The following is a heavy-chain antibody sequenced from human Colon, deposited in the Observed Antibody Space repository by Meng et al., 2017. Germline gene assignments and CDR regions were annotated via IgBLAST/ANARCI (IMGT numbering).Heavy chain of an antibody. J-gene: IGHJ4*02. Sequence: GGSLRLSCTASGFTFGDYAMAWFRQVPGEGLEWVGIIRSKAYGETTHYAASVKGRFSISRDDSKSIAYLQMSSLKVEDTAVYFCSRGRLTNDYWGQGTLVTVSS. CDR2: IRSKAYGETT. V-gene: IGHV3-49*03. D-gene: IGHD4-11*01. CDR1: GFTFGDYA. CDR3: SRGRLTNDY.